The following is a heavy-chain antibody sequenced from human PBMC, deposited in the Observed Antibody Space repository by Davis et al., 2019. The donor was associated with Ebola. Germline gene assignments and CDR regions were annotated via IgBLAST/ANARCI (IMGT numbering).Heavy chain of an antibody. CDR1: GFTLSSYG. CDR3: ARGSLVVVITATDYFDY. CDR2: IWYDGRNQ. D-gene: IGHD3-22*01. J-gene: IGHJ4*02. V-gene: IGHV3-33*01. Sequence: GESLKISCAASGFTLSSYGLHWVRQPPGKGLEWVAVIWYDGRNQYYADSVKGRFTISRDNAKNSLYLQMNSLRDEDTAVYYCARGSLVVVITATDYFDYWGQGTLVTVSS.